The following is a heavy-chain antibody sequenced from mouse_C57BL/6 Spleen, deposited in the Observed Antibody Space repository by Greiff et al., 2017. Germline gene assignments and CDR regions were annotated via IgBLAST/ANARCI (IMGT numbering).Heavy chain of an antibody. CDR2: ISYDGSN. V-gene: IGHV3-6*01. D-gene: IGHD1-1*01. CDR1: GYSITSGYY. CDR3: AREYYYGSSPNAMDY. J-gene: IGHJ4*01. Sequence: VQLQQSGPGLVKPSQSLSLTCSVTGYSITSGYYWNWIRQFPGNKLEWMGYISYDGSNNYNPSLKNRISITRDTSKNQFFLKLNSVTTEDTATYYCAREYYYGSSPNAMDYWGQGTSVTVSS.